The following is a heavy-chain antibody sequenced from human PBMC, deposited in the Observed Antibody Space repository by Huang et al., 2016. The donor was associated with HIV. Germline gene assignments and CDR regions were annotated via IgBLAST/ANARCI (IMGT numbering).Heavy chain of an antibody. CDR2: IYYSGST. Sequence: QVQLQESGPGLVKPSQTLSLTCTVSGGSISSGGYYWSWIRQPPGKGLEWIGYIYYSGSTYYNASLKRRVTISVDKSKNQCSLKLSSVTSADTAVYYCARLGWSGTMRDAFDIWGQGTMVTVSS. CDR1: GGSISSGGYY. CDR3: ARLGWSGTMRDAFDI. V-gene: IGHV4-30-4*08. J-gene: IGHJ3*02. D-gene: IGHD1-1*01.